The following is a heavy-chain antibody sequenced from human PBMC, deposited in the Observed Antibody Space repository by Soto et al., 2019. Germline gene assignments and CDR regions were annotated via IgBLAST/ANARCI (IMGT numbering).Heavy chain of an antibody. Sequence: ASVKVSCKASGYTFTSYGISWVRQAPGQGLEWMGWISAYNGNTNYAQKLQGRVTMTTDTSTSTAYMELRSLRSDDTAVYYCARGLPSVVPAAIEAFDIWGQGTMVTVSS. CDR3: ARGLPSVVPAAIEAFDI. V-gene: IGHV1-18*01. CDR2: ISAYNGNT. D-gene: IGHD2-2*01. J-gene: IGHJ3*02. CDR1: GYTFTSYG.